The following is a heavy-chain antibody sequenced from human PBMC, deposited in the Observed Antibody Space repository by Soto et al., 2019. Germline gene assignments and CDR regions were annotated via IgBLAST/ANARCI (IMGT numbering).Heavy chain of an antibody. V-gene: IGHV3-23*01. CDR1: GFTFSNHV. Sequence: EVQLLESGGGLVQPGGSLRLSCAASGFTFSNHVMSWVRQAPGKGPEWVSSINSRGDNTYYAGSVRGRFTISRDNFKSTLYLQMNSLRAEDTAVYYCGNGLENHYNYDYWGQGTLVTVSS. CDR3: GNGLENHYNYDY. CDR2: INSRGDNT. J-gene: IGHJ4*02. D-gene: IGHD3-16*01.